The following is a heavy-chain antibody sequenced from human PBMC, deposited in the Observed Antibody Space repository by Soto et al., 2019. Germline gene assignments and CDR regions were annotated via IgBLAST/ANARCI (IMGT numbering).Heavy chain of an antibody. V-gene: IGHV4-39*01. D-gene: IGHD6-6*01. J-gene: IGHJ4*02. CDR1: SASLSSSTYY. CDR2: IYYSGNT. Sequence: LPETLSLTCSVSSASLSSSTYYWSWIRQPPGRGPEWIGSIYYSGNTYYKPSLKSRVSISIDTSRNQFSLKLTSVTAADTGVYYRASSSPFHYWGPGILVTVSS. CDR3: ASSSPFHY.